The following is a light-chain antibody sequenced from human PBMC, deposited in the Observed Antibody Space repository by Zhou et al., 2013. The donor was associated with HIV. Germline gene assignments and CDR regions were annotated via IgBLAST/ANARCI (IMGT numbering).Light chain of an antibody. CDR2: DVS. Sequence: QSALTQPASVSGSPGQSITISCTGTSSDVGGYNYVSWYQQHPGKAPKLMIYDVSKRPSGVSNRFSGSKSGNTASLTISGLQAEDEADYYCSXYTSSSTYVFGTGTKVTV. CDR1: SSDVGGYNY. J-gene: IGLJ1*01. CDR3: SXYTSSSTYV. V-gene: IGLV2-14*01.